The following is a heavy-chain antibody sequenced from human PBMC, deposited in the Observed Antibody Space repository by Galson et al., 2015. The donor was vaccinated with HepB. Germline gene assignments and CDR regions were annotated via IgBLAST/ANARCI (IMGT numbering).Heavy chain of an antibody. CDR3: ARMGVVPAAREVYYFDY. CDR1: GYTFTNYG. D-gene: IGHD2-2*01. V-gene: IGHV1-18*01. J-gene: IGHJ4*02. Sequence: SVKVSCKASGYTFTNYGFSWVRQAPGQGLEWMGWISAYNGNTNYTQKLQGRVTMTTDTSTSTAYMELRSLRSDDTALYYCARMGVVPAAREVYYFDYWGQGTLVTVSS. CDR2: ISAYNGNT.